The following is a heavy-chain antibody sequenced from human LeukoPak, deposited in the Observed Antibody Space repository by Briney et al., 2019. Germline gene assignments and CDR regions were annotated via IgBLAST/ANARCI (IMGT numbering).Heavy chain of an antibody. CDR3: AREVAAAGFDY. J-gene: IGHJ4*02. CDR1: GFTFSRYW. Sequence: GGSLRLSCAASGFTFSRYWMHWVRQAPGKGLVWVSRINSDGSSTSYADSVKGRFTISRDNAKNTLYLQMNSLRAEDTAVYYCAREVAAAGFDYWGQGTLVTVSS. D-gene: IGHD6-13*01. V-gene: IGHV3-74*01. CDR2: INSDGSST.